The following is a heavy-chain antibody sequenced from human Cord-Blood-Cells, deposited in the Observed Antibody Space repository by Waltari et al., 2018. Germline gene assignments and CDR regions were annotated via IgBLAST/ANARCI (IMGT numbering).Heavy chain of an antibody. D-gene: IGHD2-2*01. Sequence: QVQLVESGGGVVQPGRSLRLSCAASGFTFRSYGLPWVRQATGTGLEGVAVTRYEGSNKYYADSVKGRFTISRDNSKNTLYLQMNSLRAEDTAVYYCARDPVSAANHYYYYYMDVWGKGTTVTVSS. J-gene: IGHJ6*03. CDR2: TRYEGSNK. V-gene: IGHV3-33*01. CDR1: GFTFRSYG. CDR3: ARDPVSAANHYYYYYMDV.